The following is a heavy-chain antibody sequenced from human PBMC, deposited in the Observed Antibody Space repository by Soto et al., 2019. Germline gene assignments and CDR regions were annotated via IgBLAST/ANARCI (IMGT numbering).Heavy chain of an antibody. V-gene: IGHV3-7*04. CDR3: ARFYYDSSGYLPSPYYYYYGMDV. D-gene: IGHD3-22*01. J-gene: IGHJ6*02. Sequence: GGSLRLSCAASGFTFRSYWMSWVRQARGKGLEWVANIKQDGSEKYYVDSVKGRFTISRDNAKNSLYLQMNSLRAEDTAVYYCARFYYDSSGYLPSPYYYYYGMDVWGQGTTVTVYS. CDR1: GFTFRSYW. CDR2: IKQDGSEK.